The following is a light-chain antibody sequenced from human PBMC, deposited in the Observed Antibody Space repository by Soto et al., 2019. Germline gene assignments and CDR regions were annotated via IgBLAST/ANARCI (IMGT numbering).Light chain of an antibody. CDR1: QSISSW. Sequence: DIQMTQSPSTLSASVGDRVTITCRASQSISSWLAWYQQKPGKPPNLLIYKASNLESGVPSRLSGSGSGTEFTLTIRSLQPDDFTTYYCQQYHRYPVTFGQGTRLEIK. CDR3: QQYHRYPVT. J-gene: IGKJ5*01. V-gene: IGKV1-5*03. CDR2: KAS.